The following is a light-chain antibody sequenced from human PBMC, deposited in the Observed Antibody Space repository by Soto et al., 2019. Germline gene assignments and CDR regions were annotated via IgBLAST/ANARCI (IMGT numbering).Light chain of an antibody. CDR1: QRLLYSANNKNY. CDR3: QHYGQTLNT. CDR2: WAS. J-gene: IGKJ2*01. V-gene: IGKV4-1*01. Sequence: DIVMTQTPDSLAVSLGERATINCKTSQRLLYSANNKNYLAWYQQKPGQPRKLLINWASTRESGVPDRFSGSGSGTDLTLTISSLQAADCAVYECQHYGQTLNTFGLGTKLQIK.